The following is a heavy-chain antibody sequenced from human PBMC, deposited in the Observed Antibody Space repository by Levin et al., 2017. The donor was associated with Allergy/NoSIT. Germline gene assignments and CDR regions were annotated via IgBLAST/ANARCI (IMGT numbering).Heavy chain of an antibody. V-gene: IGHV4-39*07. J-gene: IGHJ4*02. CDR3: ARQYSASSTWGY. D-gene: IGHD1-26*01. CDR1: GGSISTTTYY. CDR2: IYYSGTT. Sequence: SETLSLTCTVSGGSISTTTYYWGWIRQPPGKGLEWIGSIYYSGTTYYNPSLKSRVTISVDTSKNQSSLKLPSVTAEDTAVYCCARQYSASSTWGYWGQGTLVNVSS.